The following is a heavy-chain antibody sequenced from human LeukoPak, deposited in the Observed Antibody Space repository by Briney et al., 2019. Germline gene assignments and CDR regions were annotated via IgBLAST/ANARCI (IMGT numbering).Heavy chain of an antibody. CDR2: IYYSGST. CDR1: GGSISSHY. J-gene: IGHJ4*02. CDR3: ARSADYYDSSGYYYVLDY. D-gene: IGHD3-22*01. V-gene: IGHV4-59*11. Sequence: SAPLSLTCPASGGSISSHYWSWIRQPPGKGLEWIGYIYYSGSTNYNPSLKSRVTISVDTSKNQFSLKLSSVTAADTAVYYCARSADYYDSSGYYYVLDYWGQGTLVTVSS.